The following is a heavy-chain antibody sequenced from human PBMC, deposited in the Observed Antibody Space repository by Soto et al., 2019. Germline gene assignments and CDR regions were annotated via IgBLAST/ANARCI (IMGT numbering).Heavy chain of an antibody. J-gene: IGHJ4*02. D-gene: IGHD3-22*01. Sequence: SETLSLTCSVSGGSISSSPYYWGWIRQPPGKGLEWLGTIYYSGTTSYNPSLKSRVIISVDTSDNQLFLKLRSVTAADTAVYYCARHRQYYDTSGYQQRYFDYWGQGTQVTVSS. CDR1: GGSISSSPYY. CDR3: ARHRQYYDTSGYQQRYFDY. V-gene: IGHV4-39*01. CDR2: IYYSGTT.